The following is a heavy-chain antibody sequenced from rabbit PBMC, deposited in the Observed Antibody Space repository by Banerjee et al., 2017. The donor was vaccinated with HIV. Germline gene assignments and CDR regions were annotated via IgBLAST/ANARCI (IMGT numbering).Heavy chain of an antibody. CDR2: IYTGNGNT. J-gene: IGHJ4*01. CDR3: ARLGLIVGGIGNL. CDR1: GFSFSSSYW. Sequence: QEQLEESGGDLVKPEGSLTLTCTASGFSFSSSYWICWVRQAPGKGLEWIACIYTGNGNTYYANWAKGRFTISKTSSTTVTLQMTSLTAADTATYFCARLGLIVGGIGNLWGQGTLVTVS. V-gene: IGHV1S45*01. D-gene: IGHD4-2*01.